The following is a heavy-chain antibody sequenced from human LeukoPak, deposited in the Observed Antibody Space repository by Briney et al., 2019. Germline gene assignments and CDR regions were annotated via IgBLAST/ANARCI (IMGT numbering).Heavy chain of an antibody. CDR1: GFTFSSYE. CDR2: ISSSGSTI. J-gene: IGHJ5*02. Sequence: GGSLRLSCAASGFTFSSYEMNWVRQAPGKGLEWVSYISSSGSTIYYAASVKGRFTISRDNAKNSLYLQMNSLRAEGTAVYYCARSGGSCCPRWFDPLGQGSLV. D-gene: IGHD2-15*01. CDR3: ARSGGSCCPRWFDP. V-gene: IGHV3-48*03.